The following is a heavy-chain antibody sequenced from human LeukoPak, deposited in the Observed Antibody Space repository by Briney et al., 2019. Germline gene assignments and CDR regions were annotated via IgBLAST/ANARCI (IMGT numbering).Heavy chain of an antibody. CDR3: ARDRPYSSSWYAFDY. CDR1: GGTFSSSA. J-gene: IGHJ4*02. Sequence: SVKVSCKASGGTFSSSAISWVRQAPGQGLEWMGGIIPIFGTANYAQKFQGRVTITTDESTSTAYMELSSLRSEDTAVYYCARDRPYSSSWYAFDYWGQGTLVTVSS. V-gene: IGHV1-69*05. D-gene: IGHD6-13*01. CDR2: IIPIFGTA.